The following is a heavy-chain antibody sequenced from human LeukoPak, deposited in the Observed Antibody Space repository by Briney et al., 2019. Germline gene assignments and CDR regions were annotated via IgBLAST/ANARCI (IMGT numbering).Heavy chain of an antibody. D-gene: IGHD2-21*02. CDR2: LSGSGGST. Sequence: GGSLRLSCAASGFTFSSYVMSGVRQAPGKGLEWVSGLSGSGGSTYYADSVKGRFTISRDNSKNTLYLQMNSLRAEDTAVYYCAKLVVVTAIPLWFDPWGQGTLVTVSS. CDR3: AKLVVVTAIPLWFDP. V-gene: IGHV3-23*01. J-gene: IGHJ5*02. CDR1: GFTFSSYV.